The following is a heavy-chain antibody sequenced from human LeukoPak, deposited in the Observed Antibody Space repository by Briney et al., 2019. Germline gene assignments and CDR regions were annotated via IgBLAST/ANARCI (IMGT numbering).Heavy chain of an antibody. J-gene: IGHJ4*02. CDR3: AREPYYYDSSGYYPYYFDY. Sequence: SVKVSCKASGGTFSSYAISWVRQAPGLGLEWMGGIIPIFGTANYAQKFQGRVTITADKSTSTAYMELSSLRSEDTAVYYCAREPYYYDSSGYYPYYFDYWGQGTLVTVSS. D-gene: IGHD3-22*01. CDR1: GGTFSSYA. V-gene: IGHV1-69*06. CDR2: IIPIFGTA.